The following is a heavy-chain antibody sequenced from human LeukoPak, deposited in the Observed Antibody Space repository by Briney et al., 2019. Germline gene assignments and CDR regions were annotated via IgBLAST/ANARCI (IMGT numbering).Heavy chain of an antibody. V-gene: IGHV3-23*01. CDR3: AKRGVVIRVILVGFHKEAYYFDS. J-gene: IGHJ4*02. D-gene: IGHD3-22*01. CDR1: GFTFSSYA. CDR2: ISGSGGRT. Sequence: GGSLRLSCAASGFTFSSYAMSWVRQAPGKGLEWVSAISGSGGRTNYADSVKGRFTISRDNPKNTLYLQMSSLRAEDTAVYFCAKRGVVIRVILVGFHKEAYYFDSWGQGALVTVSS.